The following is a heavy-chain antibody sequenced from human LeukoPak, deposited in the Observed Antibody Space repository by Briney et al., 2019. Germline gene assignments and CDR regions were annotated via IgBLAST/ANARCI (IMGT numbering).Heavy chain of an antibody. J-gene: IGHJ4*02. Sequence: GGSLRLSCAASGFTFSDYAMSWVRQAPGKGLEWVSSMSGGGGSTNYADSVKGRFTISRDNSKDTLFLQMTSPRADDTAVYYCAKRPARNYYDTSGYYPFDYWGQGTLVTVSS. D-gene: IGHD3-22*01. V-gene: IGHV3-23*01. CDR2: MSGGGGST. CDR1: GFTFSDYA. CDR3: AKRPARNYYDTSGYYPFDY.